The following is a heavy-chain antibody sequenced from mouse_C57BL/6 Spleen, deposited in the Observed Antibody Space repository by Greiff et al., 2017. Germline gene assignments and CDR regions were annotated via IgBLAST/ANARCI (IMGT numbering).Heavy chain of an antibody. CDR3: AIGTGPFDY. V-gene: IGHV1-74*01. J-gene: IGHJ2*01. CDR2: IHPSDSDT. Sequence: QVHVKQPGAELVKPGASVKVSCKASGYTFTSYWMHWVKQRPGQGLEWIGRIHPSDSDTNYNQKFKGKATLTVDKSSSTAYMQLSSLTSEDSAVYYCAIGTGPFDYWGQGTTLTVSS. D-gene: IGHD4-1*01. CDR1: GYTFTSYW.